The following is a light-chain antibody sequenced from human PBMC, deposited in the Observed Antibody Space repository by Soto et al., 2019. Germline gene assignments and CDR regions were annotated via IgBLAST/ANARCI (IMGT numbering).Light chain of an antibody. CDR2: AAS. Sequence: DIQMTQSPSSLSASVGDRVTITCRASQIISSYLNWYQQKPGKAPKLLIYAASSLQTGVPSRFSRSGSGTDFTLTISSLQPEDFAAYYCQQTYSSPQTFGQGTKVEIK. CDR1: QIISSY. CDR3: QQTYSSPQT. J-gene: IGKJ1*01. V-gene: IGKV1-39*01.